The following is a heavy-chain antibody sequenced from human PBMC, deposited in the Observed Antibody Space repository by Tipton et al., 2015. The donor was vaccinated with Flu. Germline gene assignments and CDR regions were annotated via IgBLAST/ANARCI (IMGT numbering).Heavy chain of an antibody. CDR3: AASSGYYLATFDL. V-gene: IGHV3-53*01. CDR1: GFIVTTNY. J-gene: IGHJ3*01. Sequence: SLRLSCAASGFIVTTNYMTWVRQAPGKGLDWVSVMYSGGGTYYADSVKGRFTISRDKSKNTLFLQIDSLRADDTAVYYCAASSGYYLATFDLWGQGTMVTVSS. D-gene: IGHD3-22*01. CDR2: MYSGGGT.